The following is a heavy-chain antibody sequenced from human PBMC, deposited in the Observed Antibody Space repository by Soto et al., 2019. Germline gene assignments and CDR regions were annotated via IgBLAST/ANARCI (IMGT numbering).Heavy chain of an antibody. CDR1: GDSISTSDW. D-gene: IGHD3-10*01. V-gene: IGHV4-4*02. Sequence: QVQLQESGPGLVKPSGTLSLTCAVSGDSISTSDWWNWVRQPPGKGLEWIGEISHSGSTHYNPSLKSRVTIPVDKSKKQFSLSLTSVTAADTAVYYCARGRDYGSAPAFDPWGQGTLVTVSS. CDR3: ARGRDYGSAPAFDP. CDR2: ISHSGST. J-gene: IGHJ5*02.